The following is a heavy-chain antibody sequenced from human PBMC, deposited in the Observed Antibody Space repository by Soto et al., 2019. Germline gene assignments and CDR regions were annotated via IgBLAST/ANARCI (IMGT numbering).Heavy chain of an antibody. CDR3: ARDDEYSGNGMDV. V-gene: IGHV3-33*01. CDR2: ILNDGSNR. J-gene: IGHJ6*02. D-gene: IGHD3-10*01. Sequence: QVQLVESGGGVVQPGRSLRLSCAASEFTFSNYGMHWVRQAPGKGLEWVAVILNDGSNRYHADSVKDRLTTSRDNSKNTLYLQMNRLRAGDTAVYYCARDDEYSGNGMDVWGQGTTVTVS. CDR1: EFTFSNYG.